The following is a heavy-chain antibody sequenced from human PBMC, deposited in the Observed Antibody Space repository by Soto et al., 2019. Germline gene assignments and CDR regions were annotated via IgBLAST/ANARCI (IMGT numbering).Heavy chain of an antibody. CDR2: IYYSGST. CDR1: GGSISSGGYS. Sequence: SETLSLTCAVSGGSISSGGYSWSWIRQPPGKGLEWIGYIYYSGSTYYNPSLKSRVTISVDTSKNQFSLKLSSVTAADTAVYYCARVFSDSSSFFDPWGQGTLVTVS. CDR3: ARVFSDSSSFFDP. J-gene: IGHJ5*02. V-gene: IGHV4-30-2*05. D-gene: IGHD6-13*01.